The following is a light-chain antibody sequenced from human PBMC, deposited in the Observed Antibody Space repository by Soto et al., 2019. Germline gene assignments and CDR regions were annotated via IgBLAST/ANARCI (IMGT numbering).Light chain of an antibody. CDR2: EVS. J-gene: IGLJ1*01. V-gene: IGLV2-14*01. Sequence: QSALTQPASVSGSPGQSITISCTETSADVGAYNYVSWYQQHPGKAPKLMIHEVSNRPSGVSSRFSGSKSGNTASLTISGLQPQDEADYYCSSFTSATTLGVFGTGTKLTVL. CDR3: SSFTSATTLGV. CDR1: SADVGAYNY.